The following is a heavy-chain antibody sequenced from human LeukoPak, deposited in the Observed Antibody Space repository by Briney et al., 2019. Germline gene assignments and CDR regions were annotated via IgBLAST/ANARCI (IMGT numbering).Heavy chain of an antibody. CDR1: GFTFISYG. CDR3: AKDRDIVVVPAAIRQGLDY. J-gene: IGHJ4*02. CDR2: ISSDGSNK. Sequence: GGSLRLSCAASGFTFISYGMHWVRQAPGKGLEWVSVISSDGSNKHYADSVKGRFTISRDNSKNTLYLQMNSLRAEDTAVYYCAKDRDIVVVPAAIRQGLDYWGQGTLVTVSS. V-gene: IGHV3-30*18. D-gene: IGHD2-2*01.